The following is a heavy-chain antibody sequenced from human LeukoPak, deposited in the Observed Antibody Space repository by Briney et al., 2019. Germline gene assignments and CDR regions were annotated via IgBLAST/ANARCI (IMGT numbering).Heavy chain of an antibody. J-gene: IGHJ4*02. CDR2: IYYSGST. D-gene: IGHD3-3*01. CDR1: GGSISSYY. V-gene: IGHV4-59*12. CDR3: ARLARTIFGVVIRQGGRPSYFDY. Sequence: PSETLSLTCTVSGGSISSYYWSWIRQPPGKGLEWIGYIYYSGSTNYNPSLKSRVTISVDTSKNQFSLKLSSVTAADTAVYYCARLARTIFGVVIRQGGRPSYFDYWGQGTLVTVSS.